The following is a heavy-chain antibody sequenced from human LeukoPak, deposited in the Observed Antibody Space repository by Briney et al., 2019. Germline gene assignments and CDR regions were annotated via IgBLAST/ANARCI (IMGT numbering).Heavy chain of an antibody. J-gene: IGHJ3*02. CDR3: ARVGYCSAGSCYLDAFDI. V-gene: IGHV1-2*02. CDR2: INPNSGGT. Sequence: ASVKVSCKASGYTFTGYYMHWVRQAPGQGLEWMGWINPNSGGTNYAQKFQGRVTMTRDTSISTAYMELSRLRSDDTAVYYCARVGYCSAGSCYLDAFDIWGQGTMVTVSS. CDR1: GYTFTGYY. D-gene: IGHD2-15*01.